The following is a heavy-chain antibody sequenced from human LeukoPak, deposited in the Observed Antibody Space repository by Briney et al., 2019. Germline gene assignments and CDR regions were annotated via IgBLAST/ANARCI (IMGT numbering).Heavy chain of an antibody. CDR1: RFTFSSYG. Sequence: GGSLRLSCAASRFTFSSYGMHWVRQAPGKGLEWVAVIWYDGSNKYYADSVKGRFTISRDNSKNTLYLQMNSLRAEDTAVYYCARASGDYGMDVWGQGTTVTVSS. J-gene: IGHJ6*02. CDR3: ARASGDYGMDV. CDR2: IWYDGSNK. V-gene: IGHV3-33*01. D-gene: IGHD4-17*01.